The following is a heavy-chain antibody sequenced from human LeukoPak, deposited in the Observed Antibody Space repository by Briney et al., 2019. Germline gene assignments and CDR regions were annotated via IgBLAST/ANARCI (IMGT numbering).Heavy chain of an antibody. CDR2: ISYDGSNK. V-gene: IGHV3-30*01. CDR3: ARGPHDLGWFDP. J-gene: IGHJ5*02. CDR1: GFTFSSYA. D-gene: IGHD3-3*01. Sequence: PGGSLRLSCAASGFTFSSYAMHWVRQAPGKGLEWVAVISYDGSNKYYADSVKGRFTISRDNSKNTLYLQMNSLRAEDTAVYYCARGPHDLGWFDPWGQGTLVTVSS.